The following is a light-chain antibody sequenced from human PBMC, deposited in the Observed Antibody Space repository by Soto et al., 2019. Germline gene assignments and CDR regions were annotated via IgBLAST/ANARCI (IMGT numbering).Light chain of an antibody. CDR1: SSNIGGNT. Sequence: QSVLTQPPSASGTPGQRVTISCYTSSSNIGGNTVNWYQQVPGTAPKLLIYSYDQRPPGVPDRFSGSKSGTSASLAISGLQSEDEADYYCAAWDASLNGYVFGTGTKVTVL. CDR3: AAWDASLNGYV. J-gene: IGLJ1*01. CDR2: SYD. V-gene: IGLV1-44*01.